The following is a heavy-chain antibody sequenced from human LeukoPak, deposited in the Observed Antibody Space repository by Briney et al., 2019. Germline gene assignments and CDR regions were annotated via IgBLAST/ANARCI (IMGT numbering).Heavy chain of an antibody. CDR1: GFTFSSYW. V-gene: IGHV3-74*01. J-gene: IGHJ4*02. CDR2: IKSDGSST. Sequence: GGSLRLSCAASGFTFSSYWMHWVRQAPGKGLVWVSRIKSDGSSTSYADSVKGRFTISRDNAKNTLYLQMNSLRAEDTAVYYCAKAGAVVVVAAKFFDYWGQGTLVTVSS. CDR3: AKAGAVVVVAAKFFDY. D-gene: IGHD2-15*01.